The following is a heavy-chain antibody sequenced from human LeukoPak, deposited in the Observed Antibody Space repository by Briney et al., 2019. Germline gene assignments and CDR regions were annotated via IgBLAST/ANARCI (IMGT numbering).Heavy chain of an antibody. J-gene: IGHJ5*02. V-gene: IGHV1-18*01. D-gene: IGHD2-2*01. CDR3: ARVGVVVPAAWFNP. CDR1: GYSFGILG. Sequence: ASVKVSCKASGYSFGILGISWVRQAPGQGLEWMGWISANNGNTKYAQNLQGRVTMTTDTSTSTACMELRSLRSDDTAVYYCARVGVVVPAAWFNPWGQGTLVTVSS. CDR2: ISANNGNT.